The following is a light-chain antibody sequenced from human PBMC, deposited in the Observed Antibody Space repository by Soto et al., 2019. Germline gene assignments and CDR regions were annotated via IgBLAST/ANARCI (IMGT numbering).Light chain of an antibody. CDR2: GNS. CDR3: QSHGV. Sequence: QSALTQPPSVSGAPGQRVTISCTGSSSNIGAGYDVHWYQQLPGTAPKLLIYGNSNRPSGVPDRFSGSKSGTSASLAITGLQAEDEADYYCQSHGVFGTGTKLTVL. CDR1: SSNIGAGYD. V-gene: IGLV1-40*01. J-gene: IGLJ1*01.